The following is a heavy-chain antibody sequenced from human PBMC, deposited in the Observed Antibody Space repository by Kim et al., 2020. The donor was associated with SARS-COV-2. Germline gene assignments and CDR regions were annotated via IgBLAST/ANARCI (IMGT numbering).Heavy chain of an antibody. D-gene: IGHD3-22*01. J-gene: IGHJ4*02. CDR3: ARDSPSPPYDSSGYYYGPSFDY. CDR1: GYTFTSYA. Sequence: ASVKVSCKASGYTFTSYAMNWVRQAPGQGLEWMGWINTNTGNPTYAQDFTGRFVFSLDTSVSTAYLQISSLKAEDTAVYYCARDSPSPPYDSSGYYYGPSFDYWGQGTLVTVSS. CDR2: INTNTGNP. V-gene: IGHV7-4-1*02.